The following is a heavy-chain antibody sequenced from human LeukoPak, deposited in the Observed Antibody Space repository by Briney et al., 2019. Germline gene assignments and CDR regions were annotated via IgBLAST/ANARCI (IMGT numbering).Heavy chain of an antibody. CDR2: FYHSGST. V-gene: IGHV4-59*01. J-gene: IGHJ4*02. D-gene: IGHD3-22*01. CDR3: ARSVYYAHSSGEVHQRTYYFDS. Sequence: PSETLSLTCSVSGGFNTHYYWSWIRQPPGKGLEWIGYFYHSGSTNYNPSLKSRVTISVDTSKNHFSLKLSSVTAADTAVYYCARSVYYAHSSGEVHQRTYYFDSWGQGALVTVSS. CDR1: GGFNTHYY.